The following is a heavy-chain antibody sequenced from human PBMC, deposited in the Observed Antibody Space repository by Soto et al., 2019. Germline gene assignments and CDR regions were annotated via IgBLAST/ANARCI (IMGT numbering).Heavy chain of an antibody. CDR1: GFTVSSYA. CDR2: ISYDGSNK. D-gene: IGHD4-17*01. CDR3: ARNCHDYGDYVGYYYYGMDV. Sequence: GSLRLSCAASGFTVSSYAMHWVRQAPGKGLEWVAVISYDGSNKYYADSVKGRFTISRDNSKNTLYLQMNSLRAEDTAVYYCARNCHDYGDYVGYYYYGMDVWGQGTTVTVSS. V-gene: IGHV3-30-3*01. J-gene: IGHJ6*02.